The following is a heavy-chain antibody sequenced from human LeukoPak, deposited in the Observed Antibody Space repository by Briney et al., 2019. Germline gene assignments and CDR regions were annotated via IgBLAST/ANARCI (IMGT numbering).Heavy chain of an antibody. V-gene: IGHV1-2*02. CDR3: ARGASLTYYYDSSGFFFFDY. CDR1: EYTFTGYY. CDR2: INPKSRGT. D-gene: IGHD3-22*01. Sequence: ASVKVSCKASEYTFTGYYIHWVRQAPGQVLGWMGWINPKSRGTDYAQKFRGRVTLTRDKPISTVYMELNALRSDDTAVYYCARGASLTYYYDSSGFFFFDYWGQGTLVTVSS. J-gene: IGHJ4*02.